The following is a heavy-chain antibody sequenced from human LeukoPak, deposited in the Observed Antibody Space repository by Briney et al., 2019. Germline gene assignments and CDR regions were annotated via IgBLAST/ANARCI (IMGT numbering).Heavy chain of an antibody. Sequence: GGSLRLSCAGSGLPFSSYTMTWVRQAPGKGLEWVPGISASGGSTYYADSVKGRFTISRDSSKNTLYLQMNSLRAEDTAVYYCAKDRGYWGLGTLVTVSS. J-gene: IGHJ4*02. CDR1: GLPFSSYT. V-gene: IGHV3-23*01. CDR3: AKDRGY. CDR2: ISASGGST.